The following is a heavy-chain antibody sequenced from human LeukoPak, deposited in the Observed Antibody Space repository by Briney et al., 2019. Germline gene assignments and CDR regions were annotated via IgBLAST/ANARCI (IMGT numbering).Heavy chain of an antibody. Sequence: SETLSLTCTVSGGSISSYYWSWIRQPAGKGLEWIGRIHTSGSTNYNPSLKSRVTMSVDTSKNQFSLKLSSVTAADTAVYYCARDLYYYDSSGSPTFDYWGQGTLVTVSS. CDR3: ARDLYYYDSSGSPTFDY. CDR2: IHTSGST. D-gene: IGHD3-22*01. J-gene: IGHJ4*02. CDR1: GGSISSYY. V-gene: IGHV4-4*07.